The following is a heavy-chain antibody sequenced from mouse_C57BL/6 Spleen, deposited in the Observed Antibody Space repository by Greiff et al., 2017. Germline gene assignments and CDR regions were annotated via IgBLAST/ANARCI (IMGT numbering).Heavy chain of an antibody. D-gene: IGHD1-1*01. CDR2: ISSGSSTI. CDR1: GFTFSDYG. V-gene: IGHV5-17*01. J-gene: IGHJ2*01. CDR3: ARYYYGSSYEVFFDY. Sequence: EVQVVESGGGLVKPGGSLKLSCAASGFTFSDYGMHWVRQAPEKGLEWVAYISSGSSTIYYAATVKGRFTISRDNAKNTLFLQMTSLRSEDTAMYYCARYYYGSSYEVFFDYWGQGTTLTVSS.